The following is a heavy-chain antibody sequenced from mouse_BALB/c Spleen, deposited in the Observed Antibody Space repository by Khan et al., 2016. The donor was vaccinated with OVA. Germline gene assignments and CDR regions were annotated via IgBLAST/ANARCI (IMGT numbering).Heavy chain of an antibody. CDR3: ARSKYLARY. D-gene: IGHD3-3*01. CDR2: IWAGGST. J-gene: IGHJ2*01. V-gene: IGHV2-9*02. CDR1: GYSLTRYG. Sequence: VQLKESGPGLVAPSQSLSITCTVYGYSLTRYGVHWVRQPPGKGLEWLGLIWAGGSTNYNWALMSRLSISIDNSKSLVFLIMNSLQTGDTALYYCARSKYLARYWGQGTTLTVSS.